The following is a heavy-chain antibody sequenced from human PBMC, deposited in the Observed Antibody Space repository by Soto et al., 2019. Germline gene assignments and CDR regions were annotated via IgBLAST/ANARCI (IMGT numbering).Heavy chain of an antibody. V-gene: IGHV1-69*13. Sequence: GASVKVSCKPSGYSFTGYRLHWVRQAPGQGLEWMGWLNPIFGTANYAQKFQGGVTITADESTSTAYMELSSLRSGDTAVYYCARGIAAAGTRWFDPWGQGTLVTVSS. J-gene: IGHJ5*02. D-gene: IGHD6-13*01. CDR1: GYSFTGYR. CDR2: LNPIFGTA. CDR3: ARGIAAAGTRWFDP.